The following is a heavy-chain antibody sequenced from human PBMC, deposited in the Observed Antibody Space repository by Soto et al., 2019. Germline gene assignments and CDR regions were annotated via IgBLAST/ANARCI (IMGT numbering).Heavy chain of an antibody. J-gene: IGHJ4*02. V-gene: IGHV3-23*01. CDR1: GFTFRNCA. D-gene: IGHD4-4*01. CDR3: ARDRGGHSDLFDY. Sequence: EVQLLESGGDLVQPGGSLRLSCAASGFTFRNCAMSWVRQAPGKGLEWVSAIGPGGVNSYNADSVKGRFTISRDNSKNTLYLQMNNLRADDTATYYCARDRGGHSDLFDYWGQGTLVTVSS. CDR2: IGPGGVNS.